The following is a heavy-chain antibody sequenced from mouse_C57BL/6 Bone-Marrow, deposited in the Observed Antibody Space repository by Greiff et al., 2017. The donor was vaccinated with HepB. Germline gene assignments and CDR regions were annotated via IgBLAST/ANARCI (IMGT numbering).Heavy chain of an antibody. J-gene: IGHJ1*03. CDR1: GYTFTDYY. CDR2: INPNNGGT. Sequence: EVQLQQSGPELVKPGASVKISCKASGYTFTDYYMNWVKQSHGKSLEWIGDINPNNGGTSYNQKFKGKATLTVDKSSSTAYMELRSLTSEDSAVYYCARVSNYAWYFDVWGTGTTVTVSS. V-gene: IGHV1-26*01. D-gene: IGHD2-5*01. CDR3: ARVSNYAWYFDV.